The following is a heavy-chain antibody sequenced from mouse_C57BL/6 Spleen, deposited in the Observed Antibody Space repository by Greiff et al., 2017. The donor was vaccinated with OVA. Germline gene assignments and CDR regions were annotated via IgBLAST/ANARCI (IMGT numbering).Heavy chain of an antibody. Sequence: VQLQQPGTELVKPGASVKLSCKASGYTFTSYWMHWVKQRPIQGLEWIGNIDPSDSETHYNQKFKDKATLTVDKSSSTAYMQLSSLTSEDSAVYYCARDYGSRRSFAYWGQGTLVTVSA. J-gene: IGHJ3*01. V-gene: IGHV1-52*01. CDR2: IDPSDSET. CDR3: ARDYGSRRSFAY. CDR1: GYTFTSYW. D-gene: IGHD1-1*01.